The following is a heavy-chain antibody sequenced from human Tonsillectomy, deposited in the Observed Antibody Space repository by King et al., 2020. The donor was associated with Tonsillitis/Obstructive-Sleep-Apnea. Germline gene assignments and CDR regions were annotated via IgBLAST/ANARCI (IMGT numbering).Heavy chain of an antibody. J-gene: IGHJ4*02. D-gene: IGHD3-3*01. Sequence: QLVQSGAEVKKPGASVKVSCKASGYTFTNYDINWVRQATGQGLEWMGWMNPNNGNTGYAQKFQGRVTMTRNTSINTAYMELSSLRSEDTAVYYCARAPNELRFLEWLNDYWGQGTLVTVSS. CDR1: GYTFTNYD. V-gene: IGHV1-8*01. CDR2: MNPNNGNT. CDR3: ARAPNELRFLEWLNDY.